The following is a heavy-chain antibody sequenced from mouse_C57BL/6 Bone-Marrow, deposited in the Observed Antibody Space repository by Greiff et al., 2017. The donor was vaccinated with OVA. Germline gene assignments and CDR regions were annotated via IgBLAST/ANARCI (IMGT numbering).Heavy chain of an antibody. CDR2: ISDGGSYT. J-gene: IGHJ2*01. V-gene: IGHV5-4*01. Sequence: DVHLVESGGGLVKPGGSLKLSCAASGFTFSSYAMSWVRQTPEKRLEWVATISDGGSYTCYPDNVKGRFTISRDNAKNNLYLQMSHLKSEDTAMYYCARVWLPLDYWGQGTTLTVSS. D-gene: IGHD2-2*01. CDR1: GFTFSSYA. CDR3: ARVWLPLDY.